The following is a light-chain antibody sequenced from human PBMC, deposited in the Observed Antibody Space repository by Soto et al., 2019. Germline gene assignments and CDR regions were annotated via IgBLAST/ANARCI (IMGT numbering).Light chain of an antibody. CDR1: QSISRN. V-gene: IGKV3-15*01. J-gene: IGKJ2*01. CDR3: QQYNDWPPKYT. Sequence: EIVMTQSPATLSVSPGERATLSCRASQSISRNLAWYQQKPGQAPRLLIYDASTRATGIPARFSGSGSGTEFILTISSLQSEDFAVYYCQQYNDWPPKYTVVQGTKLEIK. CDR2: DAS.